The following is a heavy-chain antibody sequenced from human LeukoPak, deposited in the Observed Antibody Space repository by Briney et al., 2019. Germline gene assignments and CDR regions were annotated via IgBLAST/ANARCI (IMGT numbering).Heavy chain of an antibody. CDR1: GFTFDDYA. V-gene: IGHV3-9*01. D-gene: IGHD5-12*01. CDR3: AKMVLKSGYDPRNDAFDI. J-gene: IGHJ3*02. Sequence: GGSLRLSCAASGFTFDDYAMHWVRQAPGKGLEWVSGISWNSGSIGYADSVKGRFTISRDNSKNTLYLQMNSLRAEDTAVYYCAKMVLKSGYDPRNDAFDIWGQGTMVTVSS. CDR2: ISWNSGSI.